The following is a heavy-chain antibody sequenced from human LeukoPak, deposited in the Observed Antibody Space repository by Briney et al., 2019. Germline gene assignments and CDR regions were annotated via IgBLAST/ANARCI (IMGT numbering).Heavy chain of an antibody. CDR2: IYYSGST. D-gene: IGHD3-3*01. J-gene: IGHJ4*02. CDR3: ARDASGTIFGLGY. Sequence: SQTLSHTCTVSGGSISSGDYYWSWIRQPPGKGLEWIGYIYYSGSTYYNPSLKSRVTISVDTSKNQFSLKLSSVTAADTAVYYCARDASGTIFGLGYWGQGTLVTVSS. CDR1: GGSISSGDYY. V-gene: IGHV4-30-4*08.